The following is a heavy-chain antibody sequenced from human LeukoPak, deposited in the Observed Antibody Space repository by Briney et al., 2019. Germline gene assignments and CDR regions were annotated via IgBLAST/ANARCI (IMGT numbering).Heavy chain of an antibody. CDR3: ARGHIVASPSRGKDYYYFGMDV. V-gene: IGHV1-69*13. D-gene: IGHD5-12*01. Sequence: SVKVSCKASGGTFSSYAISWVRQAPGQGLEWMGGIIPIFGTANYAQKFQGRVTITADESTSTAYMELSSLRSEDTAGYYCARGHIVASPSRGKDYYYFGMDVWGQGTTVTVSS. J-gene: IGHJ6*02. CDR2: IIPIFGTA. CDR1: GGTFSSYA.